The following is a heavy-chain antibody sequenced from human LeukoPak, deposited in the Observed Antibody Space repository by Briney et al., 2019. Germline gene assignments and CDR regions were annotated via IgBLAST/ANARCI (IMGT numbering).Heavy chain of an antibody. CDR3: ARMAAAVFWYFDL. CDR2: ISYDGSNK. CDR1: GFTFSSYA. V-gene: IGHV3-30*04. J-gene: IGHJ2*01. Sequence: GRSLRLSCAASGFTFSSYAMHWVRQAPGKGLEWVAVISYDGSNKYYADSVKGRFTISRDNSKNTLYLQMNSLRAEDTAVYYCARMAAAVFWYFDLWGRGTLVIVSS. D-gene: IGHD6-13*01.